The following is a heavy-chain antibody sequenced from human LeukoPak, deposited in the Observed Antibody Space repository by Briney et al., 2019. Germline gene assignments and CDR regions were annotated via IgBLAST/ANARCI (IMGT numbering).Heavy chain of an antibody. CDR3: ARDRHYDILTGSLFDY. J-gene: IGHJ4*02. D-gene: IGHD3-9*01. V-gene: IGHV1-69*04. Sequence: SVKVSCKASGGTFSSYTISWVRQAPGQGLEWMGRIIPILGIANYAQKFQGRVTITADKSTSTAYMELSSLGSEDTAVYYCARDRHYDILTGSLFDYWGQGTLVTVSS. CDR1: GGTFSSYT. CDR2: IIPILGIA.